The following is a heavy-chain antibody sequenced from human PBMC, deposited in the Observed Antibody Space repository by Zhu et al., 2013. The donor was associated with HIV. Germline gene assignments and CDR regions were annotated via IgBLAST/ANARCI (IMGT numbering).Heavy chain of an antibody. J-gene: IGHJ3*02. V-gene: IGHV3-48*03. D-gene: IGHD6-19*01. CDR1: GFTFSSYK. CDR3: ARGQGSVAGYNDAFDI. CDR2: ISSSGSTI. Sequence: EVQLVESGGGLIQPGGSLRLSCAASGFTFSSYKMNWVRQAPGKGLEWVSYISSSGSTIYYADSVKGRFTISRDNAKNSLYLQMNSLRAEDTAVYYCARGQGSVAGYNDAFDIWGQGTMVTVSS.